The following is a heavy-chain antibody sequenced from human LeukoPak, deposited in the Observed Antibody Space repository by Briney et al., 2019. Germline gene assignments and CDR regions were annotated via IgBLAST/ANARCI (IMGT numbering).Heavy chain of an antibody. J-gene: IGHJ4*02. V-gene: IGHV3-21*01. D-gene: IGHD2-21*02. CDR1: GFTFSSHS. Sequence: GGPLRLSCAASGFTFSSHSMNWVRQAPGKGLEWVSSISSSSSYIYYADSVKGRFTISRDNAKNSLYLQMNSLRAEDTAVYYCARDLEMFCGGDCYLDYWGQGTLVTVSS. CDR3: ARDLEMFCGGDCYLDY. CDR2: ISSSSSYI.